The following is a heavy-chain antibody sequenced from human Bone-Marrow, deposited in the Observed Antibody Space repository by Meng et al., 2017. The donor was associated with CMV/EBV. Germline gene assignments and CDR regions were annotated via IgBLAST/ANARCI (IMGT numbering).Heavy chain of an antibody. CDR3: ARGKVTDDAFDI. J-gene: IGHJ3*02. V-gene: IGHV4-59*01. Sequence: ESLKISCTVSGCSISGYYWSWIRQPPGKGLEWIGYFYYNGSTYYNPSLKSRVAISVDTSKNQFSLKLSSVTAADTAVYYCARGKVTDDAFDIWGQGTMVTVSS. CDR1: GCSISGYY. CDR2: FYYNGST. D-gene: IGHD2-21*02.